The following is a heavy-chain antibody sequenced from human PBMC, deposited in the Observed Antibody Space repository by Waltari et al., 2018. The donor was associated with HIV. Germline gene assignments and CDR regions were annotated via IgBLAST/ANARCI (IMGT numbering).Heavy chain of an antibody. J-gene: IGHJ4*02. CDR2: ISWNSGRI. D-gene: IGHD6-19*01. V-gene: IGHV3-9*01. Sequence: EVQLVESGGGLVQPGRSLRLSCAASGFTFDDYAMHWVRQAPGKGLEWVSGISWNSGRIGYADSVKGRFTISRDNAKNSLYLQMNSLRAEDTALYYCAKDLAPYGSHGWSLDYWGQGTLVTVSS. CDR3: AKDLAPYGSHGWSLDY. CDR1: GFTFDDYA.